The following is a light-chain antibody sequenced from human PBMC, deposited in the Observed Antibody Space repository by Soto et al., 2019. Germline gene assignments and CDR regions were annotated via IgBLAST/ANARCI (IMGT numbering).Light chain of an antibody. CDR3: QQYNNSPPWT. V-gene: IGKV3-15*01. J-gene: IGKJ1*01. Sequence: EIVMTQSPATLSVSPGEGATLSCRTSQSVSSNLAWYQQKPGQAPRLLIYGASTRATGIPGRFSGSGSGTDFTLTISSLQSEDFAVYFCQQYNNSPPWTFGQGTKVEIK. CDR1: QSVSSN. CDR2: GAS.